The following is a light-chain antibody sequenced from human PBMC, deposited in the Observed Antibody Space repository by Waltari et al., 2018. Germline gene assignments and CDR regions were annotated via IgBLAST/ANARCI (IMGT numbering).Light chain of an antibody. V-gene: IGKV1-16*01. Sequence: DIQMTQSPSSLSASVGDRVTITCQASQVINNNLAWYQQKPGKVPKLLIYKASTLQSGVPSRFSGSGSGTDFTLTISSLQSEDFATYYCQHGYGIPLTFGGGTKVEIK. CDR2: KAS. CDR1: QVINNN. J-gene: IGKJ4*01. CDR3: QHGYGIPLT.